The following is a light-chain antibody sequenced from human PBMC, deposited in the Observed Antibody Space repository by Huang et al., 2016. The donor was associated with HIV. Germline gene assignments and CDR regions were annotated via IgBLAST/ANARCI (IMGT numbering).Light chain of an antibody. Sequence: IVLTPSPATLAWYPGERVTLSCRASQSVGNYIAWYQQHPGQSPKLLIYDTSNRATGTPVRFSGSGSGTDFTLTISSLESEDFAVYYCQQRSSGVTFGGGTKVQVK. CDR1: QSVGNY. V-gene: IGKV3-11*01. CDR2: DTS. J-gene: IGKJ4*01. CDR3: QQRSSGVT.